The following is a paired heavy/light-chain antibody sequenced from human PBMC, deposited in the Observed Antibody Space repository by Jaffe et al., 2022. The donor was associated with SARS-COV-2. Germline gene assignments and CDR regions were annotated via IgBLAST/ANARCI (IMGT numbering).Light chain of an antibody. Sequence: QSALTQPASVSGSPGQSIAISCTGTSSDVGGYNYVSWYQQHPGEAPKLMIYEVNNRPSGVSNRFSGSKSGNTASLTISGLQAEDEADYYCSSYTSSSTRVFGTGTKVTVL. V-gene: IGLV2-14*01. CDR2: EVN. J-gene: IGLJ1*01. CDR3: SSYTSSSTRV. CDR1: SSDVGGYNY.
Heavy chain of an antibody. Sequence: QVQLVESGGGVVQPGRSLRLSCAASGFTFSTYGMHWVRQAPGKGLEWVAVISYDGSDKYYADSVRGRITISRDNSKNTLYLQMNSLRPEDTAVYYCAKDLPGIPAIDYWGQGTLVTVSS. CDR1: GFTFSTYG. D-gene: IGHD2-21*01. V-gene: IGHV3-30*18. J-gene: IGHJ4*02. CDR3: AKDLPGIPAIDY. CDR2: ISYDGSDK.